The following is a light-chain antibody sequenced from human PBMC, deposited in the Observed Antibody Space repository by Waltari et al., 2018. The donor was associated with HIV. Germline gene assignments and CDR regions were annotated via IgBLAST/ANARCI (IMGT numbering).Light chain of an antibody. V-gene: IGLV1-47*01. Sequence: QSVLTQPPSASGTPGQRVTISCSGSSSNIENDNVYWYQQLTGAAPGLLIYKDTQRPAGVPDRFTGSKSGTSASLAISGLRSEDEADYYCVGWDSRLSGYVFGSGTKVTVL. CDR3: VGWDSRLSGYV. CDR1: SSNIENDN. CDR2: KDT. J-gene: IGLJ1*01.